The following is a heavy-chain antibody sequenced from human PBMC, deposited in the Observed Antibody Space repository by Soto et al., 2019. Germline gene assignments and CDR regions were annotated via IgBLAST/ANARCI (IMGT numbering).Heavy chain of an antibody. D-gene: IGHD4-17*01. CDR3: TRSGGDSDDAFDI. CDR1: GVTFSGSA. V-gene: IGHV3-73*01. Sequence: GGSLRLSCAASGVTFSGSAMHWVRQASGKGLEWVGRIRSKANSYATAYAASVKGRFTISRDDSKNTAYLQMNSLKTEDTAVYYCTRSGGDSDDAFDISGQGTMVTVSS. J-gene: IGHJ3*02. CDR2: IRSKANSYAT.